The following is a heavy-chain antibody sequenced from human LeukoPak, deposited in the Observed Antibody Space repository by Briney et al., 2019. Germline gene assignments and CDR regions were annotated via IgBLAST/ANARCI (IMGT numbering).Heavy chain of an antibody. CDR3: AKDGSVTMIVVVITYFDY. CDR2: IRYDGSNK. J-gene: IGHJ4*02. Sequence: GGSLRLSCAASGFTFSSYGMHWVRQAPGKGLEWVAFIRYDGSNKYYADSVKGRLTISRDNSKNTLYLQMNSLRAEDTAVYYCAKDGSVTMIVVVITYFDYWGQGTLVTVSS. CDR1: GFTFSSYG. D-gene: IGHD3-22*01. V-gene: IGHV3-30*02.